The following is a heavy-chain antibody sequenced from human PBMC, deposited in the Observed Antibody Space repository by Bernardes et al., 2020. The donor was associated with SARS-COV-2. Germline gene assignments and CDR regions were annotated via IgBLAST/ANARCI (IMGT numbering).Heavy chain of an antibody. D-gene: IGHD3-10*01. V-gene: IGHV4-39*01. J-gene: IGHJ6*02. CDR2: IYYSGST. Sequence: SETLSLTCTVSGGSISSSSYYWGWIRQPPGKGLEWIGSIYYSGSTYYNPSLKSRVTISVDTSKNQFSLKLSSVTAADTAVYYCARHEKFGEFFAYGMDVWGQGTTVTVSS. CDR3: ARHEKFGEFFAYGMDV. CDR1: GGSISSSSYY.